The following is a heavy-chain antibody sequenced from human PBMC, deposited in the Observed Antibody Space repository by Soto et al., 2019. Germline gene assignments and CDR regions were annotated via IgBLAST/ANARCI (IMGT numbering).Heavy chain of an antibody. CDR2: ISYDGSNK. D-gene: IGHD6-6*01. J-gene: IGHJ6*02. V-gene: IGHV3-30-3*01. CDR3: ARTHGLSIAARTRYYYYYGMDV. CDR1: GFTFSSYA. Sequence: PGGSLRLSSAASGFTFSSYAMHWVRQAPGKGLEWVAVISYDGSNKYYADSVKGRFTISRDNSKNTLYLQMNSLRAEDTAVYYCARTHGLSIAARTRYYYYYGMDVWGQGTTVTVSS.